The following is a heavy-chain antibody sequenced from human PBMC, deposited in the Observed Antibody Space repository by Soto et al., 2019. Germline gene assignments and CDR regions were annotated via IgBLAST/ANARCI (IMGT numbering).Heavy chain of an antibody. CDR1: GFTFSSYT. CDR2: ITSSGGTT. CDR3: AKDRGGRAIFGVVIIDGMDV. D-gene: IGHD3-3*01. V-gene: IGHV3-23*01. Sequence: EVQLLESGGGLVPPGGSLRLSCAASGFTFSSYTMNWVRQAPGKGLEWVSAITSSGGTTYYADSVQGRFTVSRDNSENTLYLQMNSLRAEDTAEYYCAKDRGGRAIFGVVIIDGMDVWGQGXTVTVSS. J-gene: IGHJ6*02.